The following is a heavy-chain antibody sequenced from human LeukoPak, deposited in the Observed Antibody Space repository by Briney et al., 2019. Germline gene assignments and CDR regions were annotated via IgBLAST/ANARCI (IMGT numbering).Heavy chain of an antibody. CDR1: GGSISSSSYY. D-gene: IGHD4-17*01. CDR3: ARDAFGWEYGDYDEGS. CDR2: IYYSGST. Sequence: SETLSLTCTVSGGSISSSSYYWGWIRPPPGRGVEWIGSIYYSGSTYYNPSLKSRVTISVDTSKNQFSLKLSSVTAADTAVYYCARDAFGWEYGDYDEGSWGQGTLVTVSS. J-gene: IGHJ5*02. V-gene: IGHV4-39*07.